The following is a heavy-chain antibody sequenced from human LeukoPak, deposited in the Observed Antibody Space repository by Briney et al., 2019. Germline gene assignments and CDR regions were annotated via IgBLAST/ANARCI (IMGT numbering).Heavy chain of an antibody. D-gene: IGHD3-16*01. CDR3: VTRLA. J-gene: IGHJ5*02. CDR2: IYSGGST. Sequence: QTGGSLRLSCAASGFTVSSNYMSWVRQAPGKGLDWVSMIYSGGSTNYADSVKGRFTISRDSSKNTLYLQMSSLRAEDTAVYYCVTRLAWGQGTLVTVSS. V-gene: IGHV3-53*01. CDR1: GFTVSSNY.